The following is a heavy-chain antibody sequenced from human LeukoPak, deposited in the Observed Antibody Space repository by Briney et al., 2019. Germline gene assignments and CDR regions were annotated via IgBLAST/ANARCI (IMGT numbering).Heavy chain of an antibody. V-gene: IGHV1-18*01. Sequence: ASVKVSCKASGYTFTSYGISWVRQAPGQGLEWMGWISAYNGNTNYAQKLQGRVTMTTDTSTSTAYMELRSLRSDDTAVYYCARDRLVGARSDALDIWGQGTMVTVSS. D-gene: IGHD1-26*01. CDR1: GYTFTSYG. J-gene: IGHJ3*02. CDR2: ISAYNGNT. CDR3: ARDRLVGARSDALDI.